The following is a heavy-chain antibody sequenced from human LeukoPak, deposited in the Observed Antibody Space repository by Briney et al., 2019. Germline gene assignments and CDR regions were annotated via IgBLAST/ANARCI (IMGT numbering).Heavy chain of an antibody. CDR1: GFTFSSYG. V-gene: IGHV3-30*02. D-gene: IGHD2-2*01. CDR3: AKLMGYCSSTSCYDY. CDR2: IRYDGSNK. Sequence: GGSLRLSCAASGFTFSSYGMHWVRQAPGKGLEWVAFIRYDGSNKYYADSVKGRFTIFRENSKNTLYLQMNSLRAEDTAVYYCAKLMGYCSSTSCYDYWGQGTLVTVSS. J-gene: IGHJ4*02.